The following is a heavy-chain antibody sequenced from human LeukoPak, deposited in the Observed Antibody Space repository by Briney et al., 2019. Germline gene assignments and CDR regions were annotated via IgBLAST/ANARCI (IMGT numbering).Heavy chain of an antibody. J-gene: IGHJ3*02. D-gene: IGHD6-19*01. CDR1: GYTFTSYG. V-gene: IGHV1-18*01. CDR2: ISAYNGNT. Sequence: ASVKVSCKASGYTFTSYGISWVRQAPGQGLEWMGWISAYNGNTNYAQKLQGRATMTTDTSTSTAYMELRSLRSDDTAVYYCARWVGWLVYEGAFDIWGQGTMVTVSS. CDR3: ARWVGWLVYEGAFDI.